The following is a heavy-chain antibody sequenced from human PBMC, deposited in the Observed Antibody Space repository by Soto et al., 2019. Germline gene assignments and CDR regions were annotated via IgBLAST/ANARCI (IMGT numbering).Heavy chain of an antibody. D-gene: IGHD2-2*01. CDR2: LYYSGST. V-gene: IGHV4-31*03. CDR1: GGSISSGGYY. J-gene: IGHJ3*02. Sequence: QVQLQESGPGLVKPSQTLSLTCTVSGGSISSGGYYWSWIRQHPGKGLEWIGYLYYSGSTYYNPSLKSRGTITVDTSETQFSMKRSSVTAADTAVYYCARDLGSSDLDAFDIWGQGTMVTVSS. CDR3: ARDLGSSDLDAFDI.